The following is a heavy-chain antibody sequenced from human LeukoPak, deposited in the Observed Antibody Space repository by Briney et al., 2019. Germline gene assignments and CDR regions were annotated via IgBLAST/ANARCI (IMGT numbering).Heavy chain of an antibody. D-gene: IGHD6-19*01. CDR3: ARTSSSGWYPWYFDL. Sequence: ASLKVSCKASGYTFTSYGISWVRQAPGQGLEWMGWISAYNGNTNYAQKLQGRVTMTTDTSTSTAYMELRSLRSDDTAVYYCARTSSSGWYPWYFDLWGRGTLVTVSS. V-gene: IGHV1-18*01. CDR1: GYTFTSYG. J-gene: IGHJ2*01. CDR2: ISAYNGNT.